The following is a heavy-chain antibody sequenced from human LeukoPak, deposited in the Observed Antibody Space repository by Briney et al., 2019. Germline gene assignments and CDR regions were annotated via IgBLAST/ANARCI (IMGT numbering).Heavy chain of an antibody. J-gene: IGHJ4*02. D-gene: IGHD3-22*01. CDR3: ARGAYYYED. V-gene: IGHV3-23*01. CDR2: FTSGGGGT. CDR1: GFTFSNYA. Sequence: GGSLRLSCAASGFTFSNYAMSWVRQAPGKGLEWVSSFTSGGGGTYYADSVKGRFTISRDNAKNSLYLQMNSLRAEDTAVYYCARGAYYYEDWGQGTLVTVSS.